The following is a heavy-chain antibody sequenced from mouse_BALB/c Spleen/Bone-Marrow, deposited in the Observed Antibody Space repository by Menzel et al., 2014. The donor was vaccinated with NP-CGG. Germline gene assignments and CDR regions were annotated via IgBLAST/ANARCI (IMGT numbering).Heavy chain of an antibody. V-gene: IGHV1S81*02. J-gene: IGHJ4*01. CDR3: SRGRRDALDY. Sequence: QVQLQQSGAELVKPWASEKKKKKKKKKNITRYYMYWVKQRPGQGLEWFGEINPSNGGTNFNEKFKNKATLTVDKSSSTAYMQLSSLTSEDSAVYYCSRGRRDALDYWGQGTSVTVSS. CDR2: INPSNGGT. CDR1: KKNITRYY.